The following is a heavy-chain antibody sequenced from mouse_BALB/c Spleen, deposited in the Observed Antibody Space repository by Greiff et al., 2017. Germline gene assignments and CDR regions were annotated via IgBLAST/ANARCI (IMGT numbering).Heavy chain of an antibody. V-gene: IGHV2-6-7*01. CDR2: IWGDGST. CDR3: ARNWPSGDYFDY. CDR1: GFSLTGYG. J-gene: IGHJ2*01. Sequence: VQLKESGPGLVAPSQSLSITCTVSGFSLTGYGVNWVRQPPGKGLEWLGMIWGDGSTDYNSALKSRLSISKDNSKSQVFLKMNSLQTDDTAMYYCARNWPSGDYFDYWGQGTTRTVSS. D-gene: IGHD4-1*01.